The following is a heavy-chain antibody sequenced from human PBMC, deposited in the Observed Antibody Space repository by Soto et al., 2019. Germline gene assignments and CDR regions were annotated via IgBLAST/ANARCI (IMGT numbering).Heavy chain of an antibody. V-gene: IGHV4-34*01. CDR2: INHSGST. CDR1: GGCFSGYY. Sequence: LALACAISGGCFSGYYCSWIRQPAGEVLEWIRKINHSGSTNYNPSLKSRVTISVDTSKNQFSLKLSSVTAADTAVYYCARSRGIAAAGTRVDFWGQGTLVTVSS. J-gene: IGHJ4*02. D-gene: IGHD6-13*01. CDR3: ARSRGIAAAGTRVDF.